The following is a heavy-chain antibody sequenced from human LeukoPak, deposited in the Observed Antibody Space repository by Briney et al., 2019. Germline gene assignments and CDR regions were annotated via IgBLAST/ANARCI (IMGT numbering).Heavy chain of an antibody. D-gene: IGHD2-15*01. Sequence: GGSLRLSCAASGFSFSDYYMSWFRQAPGKGLEWVSYISSSGRTIHYADSVKGRLTISRDNAKNSLYLQINSLRAEDTAVYYCAKGSGSSCYSPCDYWGQGILVTVSS. CDR2: ISSSGRTI. V-gene: IGHV3-11*01. J-gene: IGHJ4*02. CDR1: GFSFSDYY. CDR3: AKGSGSSCYSPCDY.